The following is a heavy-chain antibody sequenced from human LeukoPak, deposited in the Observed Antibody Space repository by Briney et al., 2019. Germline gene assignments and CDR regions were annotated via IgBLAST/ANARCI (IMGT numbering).Heavy chain of an antibody. D-gene: IGHD4-17*01. Sequence: GASVKVSCKASGYTFTSYGISWVRQAPGQGLEWMGWINPNSGGTDYAQKFQGRVTMTRDTSISTAYMELSRLRSDDTAVYYCARSLMTTVSDFDYWGQGTLVTVSS. CDR3: ARSLMTTVSDFDY. V-gene: IGHV1-2*02. J-gene: IGHJ4*02. CDR1: GYTFTSYG. CDR2: INPNSGGT.